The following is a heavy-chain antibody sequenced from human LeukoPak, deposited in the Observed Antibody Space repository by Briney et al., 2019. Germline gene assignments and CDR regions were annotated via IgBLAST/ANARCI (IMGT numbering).Heavy chain of an antibody. CDR1: GFTFSSYA. D-gene: IGHD1-26*01. J-gene: IGHJ4*02. CDR3: ARESGQKWELLHFDY. V-gene: IGHV3-23*01. Sequence: GGSLRLSCAASGFTFSSYAMSWVRQAPGKGLEWVSAISGSGGSTYYADSVKGRFTISRDNAKNTLYLQMNSLRAEDTAVYYCARESGQKWELLHFDYWGQGTLVTVSS. CDR2: ISGSGGST.